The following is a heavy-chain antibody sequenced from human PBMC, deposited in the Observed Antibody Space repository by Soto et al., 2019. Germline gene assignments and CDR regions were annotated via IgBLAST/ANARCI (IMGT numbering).Heavy chain of an antibody. D-gene: IGHD3-10*01. V-gene: IGHV4-59*08. CDR1: GGSISSYY. CDR2: IYYSGST. J-gene: IGHJ4*02. CDR3: ARTGYYYGSGSEAGVDY. Sequence: QVQLQESGPGLVKPSETLSLTCTVSGGSISSYYWSWIRQPPGKGLEWIGYIYYSGSTNYNPSLKSRVTISVDTSKNQFSLKLSSVTAADTAVYYCARTGYYYGSGSEAGVDYWGQGTLVTVSS.